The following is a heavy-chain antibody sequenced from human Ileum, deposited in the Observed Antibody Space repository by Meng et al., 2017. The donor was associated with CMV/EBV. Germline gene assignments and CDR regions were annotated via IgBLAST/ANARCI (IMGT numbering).Heavy chain of an antibody. J-gene: IGHJ6*02. CDR1: GFTFSSYG. V-gene: IGHV3-30*02. CDR2: IRYDGSSK. CDR3: ARDHERRNVLRFLEWFSGMDV. D-gene: IGHD3-3*01. Sequence: GESLKISCAASGFTFSSYGMHWVRQAPGNGLEWVAFIRYDGSSKYYADSVKGRFTISRDNSKNTLYLQMNSLRAEDTAVYYCARDHERRNVLRFLEWFSGMDVWGQGTTVTVSS.